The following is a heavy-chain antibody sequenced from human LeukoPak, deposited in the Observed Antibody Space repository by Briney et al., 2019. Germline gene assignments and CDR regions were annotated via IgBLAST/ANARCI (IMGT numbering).Heavy chain of an antibody. CDR3: ARYYGDYGAFDY. CDR2: IWYDGSKK. J-gene: IGHJ4*02. D-gene: IGHD4-17*01. V-gene: IGHV3-33*08. CDR1: GFTVSINY. Sequence: GGSLRLSCAASGFTVSINYMSWVRQAPGKGLEWVSLIWYDGSKKYYADSVEGRFTISRDNSKNTLYLQMNSLRAEDTAVYYCARYYGDYGAFDYWGQGTLVTVPS.